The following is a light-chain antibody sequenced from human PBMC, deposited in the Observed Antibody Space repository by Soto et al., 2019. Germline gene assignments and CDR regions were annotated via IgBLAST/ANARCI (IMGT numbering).Light chain of an antibody. V-gene: IGKV1-27*01. CDR1: QGISNS. Sequence: DIQMTQSPSSLSASVGDRVTITCRASQGISNSLAWYQQKPGKVPKLLIYTASTLQSGVPSRFSASGSGTDFTLTISSLQPEDVATYYCPKYNSAPPTFGQGTKVEIK. CDR2: TAS. CDR3: PKYNSAPPT. J-gene: IGKJ1*01.